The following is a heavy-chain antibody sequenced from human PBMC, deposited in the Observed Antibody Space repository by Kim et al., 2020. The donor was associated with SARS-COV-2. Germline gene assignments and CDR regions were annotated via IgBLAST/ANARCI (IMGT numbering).Heavy chain of an antibody. CDR1: GFTFSSYA. Sequence: GGSLRLSCAASGFTFSSYAMSWVRQAPGEGLEWVSAISDSGGTTYYADSVKGRFTISRDNSKNTVYLQMNSLRAEDTAIYYCAKLFRGNCTSTSCPNWL. CDR3: AKLFRGNCTSTSCPNWL. J-gene: IGHJ5*01. D-gene: IGHD2-2*01. V-gene: IGHV3-23*01. CDR2: ISDSGGTT.